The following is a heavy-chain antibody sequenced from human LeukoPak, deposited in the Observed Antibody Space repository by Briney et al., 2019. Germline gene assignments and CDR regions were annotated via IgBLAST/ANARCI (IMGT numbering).Heavy chain of an antibody. CDR2: ISSSSSYM. CDR3: ASEDYYDSSAYYYRNFQH. V-gene: IGHV3-21*01. J-gene: IGHJ1*01. CDR1: GFTFSSNT. D-gene: IGHD3-22*01. Sequence: GGSLRLSCAASGFTFSSNTMHWVRQAPGKGLECVSSISSSSSYMKYADSVRGRFTISRDNAKNSLYLQMNSLRAEDTAVYYCASEDYYDSSAYYYRNFQHWGQGTLVTVSS.